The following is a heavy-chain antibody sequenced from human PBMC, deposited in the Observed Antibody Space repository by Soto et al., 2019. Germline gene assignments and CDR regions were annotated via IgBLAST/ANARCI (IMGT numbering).Heavy chain of an antibody. CDR3: ARSHVPRPELYYFDY. CDR1: GGTFRNYG. J-gene: IGHJ4*02. CDR2: IVPILGSA. V-gene: IGHV1-69*01. D-gene: IGHD1-7*01. Sequence: QVQLVQSGAEVRKPGSSVKVSCKTSGGTFRNYGISWVRQAPGQGLEWMGGIVPILGSAIYAQKFQGRVTISADEPTSTAYVELSSLISEDTAVYYCARSHVPRPELYYFDYWGQGTLVTVSS.